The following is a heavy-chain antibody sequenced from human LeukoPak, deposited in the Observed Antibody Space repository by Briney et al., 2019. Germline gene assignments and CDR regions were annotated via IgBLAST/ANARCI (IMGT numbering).Heavy chain of an antibody. CDR2: ISSSSSYI. V-gene: IGHV3-21*01. J-gene: IGHJ4*02. D-gene: IGHD1-26*01. CDR3: ARDNIVGATIGQFDY. Sequence: GGSLRLSCAASGFTFSSYSMNWVRQAPGKGLEWVSSISSSSSYIYYADSVKGRFTISRDNAKNSLYLQMNSLRAEDTAVYYCARDNIVGATIGQFDYWGQGTLVTVSS. CDR1: GFTFSSYS.